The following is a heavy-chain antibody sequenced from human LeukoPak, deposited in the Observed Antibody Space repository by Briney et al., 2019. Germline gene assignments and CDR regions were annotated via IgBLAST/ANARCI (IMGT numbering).Heavy chain of an antibody. J-gene: IGHJ4*02. Sequence: PSQTLSLTSTVSGGSISTSTYFWGWIRQPPGKGQEWIGSIYYRGSTYYNPSLKSRITIAVDTSKNQFSLKLSSVTAADTAVYYCARESGGVIAAPDYWGQGTLVTVSS. CDR3: ARESGGVIAAPDY. CDR1: GGSISTSTYF. CDR2: IYYRGST. D-gene: IGHD3-16*02. V-gene: IGHV4-39*07.